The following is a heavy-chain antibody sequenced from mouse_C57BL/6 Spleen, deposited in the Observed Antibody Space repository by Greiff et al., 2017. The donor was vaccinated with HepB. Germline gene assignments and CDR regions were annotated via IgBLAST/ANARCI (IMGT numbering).Heavy chain of an antibody. J-gene: IGHJ3*01. CDR3: ARVGSSPAWFAC. V-gene: IGHV1-80*01. CDR2: IYPGDGDT. Sequence: QVHVKQSGAELVKPGASVKISCKASGYAFSSYWMNWVKQRPGKGLEWIGQIYPGDGDTNYNGKFKGKATLTADKSSSTAYMQLSSLTSEDSAVYFGARVGSSPAWFACWGQGTLVTVSA. CDR1: GYAFSSYW. D-gene: IGHD1-1*01.